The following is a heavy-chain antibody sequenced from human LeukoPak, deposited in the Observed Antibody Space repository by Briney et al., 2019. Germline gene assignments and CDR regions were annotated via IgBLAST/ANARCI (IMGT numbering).Heavy chain of an antibody. J-gene: IGHJ4*02. D-gene: IGHD1-1*01. CDR2: ITISSSYI. CDR1: GFTLSSYN. CDR3: VRDHQYSFDY. Sequence: GGSLRLSCAASGFTLSSYNMNWVRQAPGKGLEWVSYITISSSYIQYADSVKGRFTISRDNAKNSLYLQMNSLRDEDTAVYYCVRDHQYSFDYWGQGTLVTVSS. V-gene: IGHV3-48*02.